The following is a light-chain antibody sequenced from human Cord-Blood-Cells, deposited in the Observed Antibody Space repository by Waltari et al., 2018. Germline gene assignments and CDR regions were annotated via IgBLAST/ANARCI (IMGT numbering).Light chain of an antibody. CDR3: QVWDSSSDHYV. J-gene: IGLJ1*01. CDR1: NIGSKI. Sequence: SYVLTPPPPVSVAPGKTARTTCGGNNIGSKIVYWYQQKPGHAPVLVIYYDSARTSGIPERFSGSNSGNTATLTISRVEAGDEAYYYCQVWDSSSDHYVFGTGTKVTLL. CDR2: YDS. V-gene: IGLV3-21*04.